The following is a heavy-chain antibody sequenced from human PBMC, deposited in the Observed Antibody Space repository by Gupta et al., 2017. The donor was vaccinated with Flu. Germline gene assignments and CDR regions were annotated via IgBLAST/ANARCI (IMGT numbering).Heavy chain of an antibody. CDR3: VAEDDYDFY. V-gene: IGHV3-15*05. CDR2: IKSKSDEETV. Sequence: WVRQAPGKGLEWVCRIKSKSDEETVDYGTPVKGRFIISRDESKNTVYLQMNSLKIEDTGLYFCVAEDDYDFYWGQGNMVTVSS. D-gene: IGHD4-17*01. J-gene: IGHJ4*02.